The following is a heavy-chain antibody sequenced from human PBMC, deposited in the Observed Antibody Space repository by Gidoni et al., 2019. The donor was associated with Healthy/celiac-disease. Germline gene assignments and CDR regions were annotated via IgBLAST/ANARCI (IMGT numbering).Heavy chain of an antibody. Sequence: VQLVESGGGLVKPGGSLRLSCAASGCTFSSYSMNWVRQAPGKGLEWVSSISSSGSTIYYADSVKGRFTISRDNAKNSLYLQMNSLRAEDTAVYYCARFPFGSSWYGTFDYWGQGTLVTVSS. V-gene: IGHV3-21*01. CDR2: ISSSGSTI. D-gene: IGHD6-13*01. CDR1: GCTFSSYS. CDR3: ARFPFGSSWYGTFDY. J-gene: IGHJ4*02.